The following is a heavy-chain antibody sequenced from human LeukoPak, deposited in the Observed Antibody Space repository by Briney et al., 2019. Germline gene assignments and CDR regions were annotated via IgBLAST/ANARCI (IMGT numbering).Heavy chain of an antibody. CDR1: GYTFTNYG. Sequence: ASVKVSCKASGYTFTNYGITWVRQAPGQGLEWMGWINAYNGYTNYAQKIQDRVTVTTDTSTSTAYMELRSLRSDDTAVYYCARGRGSSDWYYCDNWGQGTLVTVPS. V-gene: IGHV1-18*04. J-gene: IGHJ4*02. D-gene: IGHD6-19*01. CDR3: ARGRGSSDWYYCDN. CDR2: INAYNGYT.